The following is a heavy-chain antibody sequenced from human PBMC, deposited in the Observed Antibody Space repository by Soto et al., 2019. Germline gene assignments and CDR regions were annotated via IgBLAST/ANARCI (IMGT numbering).Heavy chain of an antibody. V-gene: IGHV3-48*02. CDR3: ATVDGPTVTTMFFDY. J-gene: IGHJ4*02. Sequence: FLRLSCAGSGFTFCYRGMIWVRQAPGKGLEWLSYISPASNSVHYANSVKGRFSIFRDNARDSLFLQMNSLRDDDTGVYYCATVDGPTVTTMFFDYWGQGILVTVSS. CDR2: ISPASNSV. D-gene: IGHD4-4*01. CDR1: GFTFCYRG.